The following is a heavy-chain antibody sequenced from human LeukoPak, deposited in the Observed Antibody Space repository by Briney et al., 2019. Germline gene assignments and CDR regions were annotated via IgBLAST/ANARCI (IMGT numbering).Heavy chain of an antibody. CDR2: ISSSSTI. Sequence: GGSLRLSCAASGFTFSSYSMNWVRQAPGKGLEWVSYISSSSTIFYADSAKGRFTISRDNAKNSLYLQMNSLRAEDTAVYYCARVVTDYYYAMDVWGQGTTVTVSS. D-gene: IGHD3-16*02. V-gene: IGHV3-48*01. J-gene: IGHJ6*02. CDR3: ARVVTDYYYAMDV. CDR1: GFTFSSYS.